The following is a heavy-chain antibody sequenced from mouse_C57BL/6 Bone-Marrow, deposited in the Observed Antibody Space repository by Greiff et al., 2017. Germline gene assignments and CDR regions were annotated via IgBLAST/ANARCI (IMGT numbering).Heavy chain of an antibody. Sequence: EVQGVESGGGLVKPGGSLKLSCAASGFTFRDYGMHWVRQAPEKGLEWVAYISSGSSTIYYADTVKGRFTISRDNAKNTLFLQMPSLRSEDTAMYYCAREGYYGNFDYWGQGTTLTVSS. D-gene: IGHD1-1*01. CDR3: AREGYYGNFDY. V-gene: IGHV5-17*01. J-gene: IGHJ2*01. CDR1: GFTFRDYG. CDR2: ISSGSSTI.